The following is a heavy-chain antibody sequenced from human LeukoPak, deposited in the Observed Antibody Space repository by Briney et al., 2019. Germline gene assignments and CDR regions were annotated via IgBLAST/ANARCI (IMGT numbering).Heavy chain of an antibody. Sequence: PGGSLRLSCAASGFTFSSYSMNWVHQAPGKGLEWVSSISGSSSYIYYADSVKGRFTISRDNAKNSLYLQMNSLRAEDTAVYYCARKAAVQAIDYWGKGTLVTVSS. V-gene: IGHV3-21*01. CDR3: ARKAAVQAIDY. J-gene: IGHJ4*02. CDR1: GFTFSSYS. D-gene: IGHD6-13*01. CDR2: ISGSSSYI.